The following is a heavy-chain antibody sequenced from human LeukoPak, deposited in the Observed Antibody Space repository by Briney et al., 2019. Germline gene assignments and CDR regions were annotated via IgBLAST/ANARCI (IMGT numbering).Heavy chain of an antibody. D-gene: IGHD3/OR15-3a*01. CDR2: ISGSGGST. CDR3: AKSSAAFGLVIGYYYGMNV. J-gene: IGHJ6*02. CDR1: GFTFSSYA. Sequence: GGSLRLSCAASGFTFSSYAMSWGRQAPGKGLEWVSAISGSGGSTYYADSVKGRFTIPRDNSKNTLYLQMNSLRAEDTSVYYCAKSSAAFGLVIGYYYGMNVWGQGTTVTVSS. V-gene: IGHV3-23*01.